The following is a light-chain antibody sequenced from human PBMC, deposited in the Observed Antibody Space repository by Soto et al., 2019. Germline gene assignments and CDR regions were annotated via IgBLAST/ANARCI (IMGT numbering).Light chain of an antibody. CDR1: QTISSW. CDR2: KAS. J-gene: IGKJ1*01. Sequence: DILMTQSPSTRSGSVGDRVTSTCRASQTISSWLAWYQQKPGKAPKLLIYKASTLKSGVPSRFSGSGPGTEFTLTISSLQPDDFATYYCQHYNSYSEAFGQGTKVDIK. CDR3: QHYNSYSEA. V-gene: IGKV1-5*03.